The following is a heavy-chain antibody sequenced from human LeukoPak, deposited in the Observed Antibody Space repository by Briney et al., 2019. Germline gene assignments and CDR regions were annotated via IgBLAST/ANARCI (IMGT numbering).Heavy chain of an antibody. CDR1: GGSISTYY. Sequence: SETLSLTCTVSGGSISTYYWTWIRRPPGKRLEWIGYIYYSGSTNYNPSLKSRVTMSVGTSKNQFSLKLNSVTAADTAVYYCARDRLGLPVDYWGRGTLVTVSS. CDR2: IYYSGST. D-gene: IGHD3-16*01. V-gene: IGHV4-59*01. J-gene: IGHJ4*02. CDR3: ARDRLGLPVDY.